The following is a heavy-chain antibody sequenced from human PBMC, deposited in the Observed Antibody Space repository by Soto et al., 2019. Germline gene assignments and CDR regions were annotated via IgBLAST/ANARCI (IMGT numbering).Heavy chain of an antibody. D-gene: IGHD3-16*01. CDR3: ARDPIGGGAPNYFDY. J-gene: IGHJ4*02. V-gene: IGHV1-2*02. CDR2: INPDSGVI. Sequence: PGASVKVSCKASGYTFTDFYVYWVRQAPGQGLELMGGINPDSGVIDYAQKFRGRVTMTRYTSISTSYMELSGLSSDDTAVYYCARDPIGGGAPNYFDYWGQGTRVTVSS. CDR1: GYTFTDFY.